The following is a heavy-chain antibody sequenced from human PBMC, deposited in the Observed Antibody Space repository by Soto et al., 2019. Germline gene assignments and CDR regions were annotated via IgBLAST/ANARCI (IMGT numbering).Heavy chain of an antibody. V-gene: IGHV1-69*06. D-gene: IGHD3-22*01. CDR3: ARGSDSTSFDY. Sequence: SVKVSCKASGGTFSSYAISWVRQAPGQGLEWMGGIIPIFGTASYAQKFQGKVTITADKSTSTAYMELSSLRSEDTAVYYCARGSDSTSFDYWGQGTLVTVSS. CDR1: GGTFSSYA. J-gene: IGHJ4*02. CDR2: IIPIFGTA.